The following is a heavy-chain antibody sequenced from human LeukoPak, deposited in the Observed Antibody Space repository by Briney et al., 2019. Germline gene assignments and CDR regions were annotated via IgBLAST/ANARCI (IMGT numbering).Heavy chain of an antibody. Sequence: ASVKVSCKASGGTFSSYAISWVRQAPEQGLEWMGGIIPIFGTANYAQKFQGRVTITADESTSIAYMELSSLRSEDTAVYYCAQVAATGLWGQGTLVTVSS. V-gene: IGHV1-69*13. CDR1: GGTFSSYA. CDR2: IIPIFGTA. J-gene: IGHJ4*02. CDR3: AQVAATGL. D-gene: IGHD2-15*01.